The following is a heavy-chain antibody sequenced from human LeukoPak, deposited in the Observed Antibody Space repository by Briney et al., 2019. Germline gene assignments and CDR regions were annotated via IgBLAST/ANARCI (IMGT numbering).Heavy chain of an antibody. CDR2: IKGDGTEI. D-gene: IGHD3-10*01. J-gene: IGHJ4*02. Sequence: GGSLRLSCAASGFTFTTRGMHWVRQAPGKGLEWVANIKGDGTEIHYVDSVKGRFTISRDNAKNSLYLQMNSLRAEDSGVYYCARDWSDLYGSGRPIDCWGQGTLVTVSS. CDR3: ARDWSDLYGSGRPIDC. CDR1: GFTFTTRG. V-gene: IGHV3-7*01.